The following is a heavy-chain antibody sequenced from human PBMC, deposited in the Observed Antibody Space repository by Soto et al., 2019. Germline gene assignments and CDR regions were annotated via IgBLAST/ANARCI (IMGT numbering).Heavy chain of an antibody. CDR1: GYSFTNND. V-gene: IGHV1-8*01. D-gene: IGHD3-16*01. CDR3: ARMATFGSLNWFDP. J-gene: IGHJ5*02. CDR2: MNPGSGDT. Sequence: ASVKVSCKASGYSFTNNDVTWVRQATGQGLEWMGWMNPGSGDTGYAQKFQGRVTMTRDISIATAYMELSSLRSDDTAIYYCARMATFGSLNWFDPWGQGTLVTSPQ.